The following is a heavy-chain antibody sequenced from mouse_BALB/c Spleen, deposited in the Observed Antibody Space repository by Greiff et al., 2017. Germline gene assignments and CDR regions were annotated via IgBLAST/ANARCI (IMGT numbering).Heavy chain of an antibody. V-gene: IGHV1-18*01. J-gene: IGHJ4*01. CDR1: GYTFTDYN. CDR2: INPNNGGT. Sequence: VQLQQSGPELVKPGASVKIPCKASGYTFTDYNMDWVKQSHGKSLEWIGDINPNNGGTIYNQKFKGKATLTVDTSSSTAYMQLSSLTSEDSAVYYCTRSVGITTYYYAMDYWGQGTSVTVSS. D-gene: IGHD2-4*01. CDR3: TRSVGITTYYYAMDY.